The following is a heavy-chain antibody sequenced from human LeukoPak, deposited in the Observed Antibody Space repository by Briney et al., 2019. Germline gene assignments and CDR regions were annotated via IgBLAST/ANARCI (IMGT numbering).Heavy chain of an antibody. CDR3: ARLGGDLYCTSTRCFYDY. V-gene: IGHV5-51*01. J-gene: IGHJ4*02. Sequence: GESLQISCKGSGYRFTSYWIGWVRRMPGKGLEWMGLIYAGDPNTRYRPSFQGQVTISVDKSISTAYLQWSSLKASDTAMYYCARLGGDLYCTSTRCFYDYWGQGTLVTVSP. D-gene: IGHD2-2*01. CDR1: GYRFTSYW. CDR2: IYAGDPNT.